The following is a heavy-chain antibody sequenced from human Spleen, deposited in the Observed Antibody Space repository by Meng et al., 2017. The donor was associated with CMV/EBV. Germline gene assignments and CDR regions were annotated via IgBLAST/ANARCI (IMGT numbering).Heavy chain of an antibody. CDR3: ARGKGDYYGMDV. J-gene: IGHJ6*02. Sequence: GESLKISCAASGFTFSSYSMNWVRQAPGKGLEWVSSISSSSSYIYYADSVKGRFTISRDNSKNTLYLQMIILRAEDTAVYYCARGKGDYYGMDVWGQGTTVTVSS. CDR2: ISSSSSYI. CDR1: GFTFSSYS. D-gene: IGHD3-16*01. V-gene: IGHV3-21*01.